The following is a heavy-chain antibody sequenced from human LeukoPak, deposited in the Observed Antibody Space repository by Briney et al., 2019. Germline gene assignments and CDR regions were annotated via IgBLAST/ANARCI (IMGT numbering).Heavy chain of an antibody. Sequence: GGSLRLSCAASGFTFSSYWMSWVRQAPGKGLEWVANINQDGSGEYYVDSVKGRFTFSRDNAKNSLFLQMNSLRAEDTAIYYCARAGPYQLPPRPVDYWGQGTLVTVSS. CDR3: ARAGPYQLPPRPVDY. CDR1: GFTFSSYW. J-gene: IGHJ4*02. V-gene: IGHV3-7*01. CDR2: INQDGSGE. D-gene: IGHD2-2*01.